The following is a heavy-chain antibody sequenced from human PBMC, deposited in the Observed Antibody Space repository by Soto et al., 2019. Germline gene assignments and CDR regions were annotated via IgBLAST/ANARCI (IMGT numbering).Heavy chain of an antibody. CDR3: SRVLGDGYKYGPSDY. Sequence: LRLSCTPSGFTVGDYALSWVRQAPGKGLEWVGFMRSKVYGGTTEFAASVEGRFHILRGDFRGAAYLEMNSLKTEDTAVYYCSRVLGDGYKYGPSDYWGQGTLVTVSS. V-gene: IGHV3-49*04. CDR2: MRSKVYGGTT. CDR1: GFTVGDYA. J-gene: IGHJ4*02. D-gene: IGHD5-12*01.